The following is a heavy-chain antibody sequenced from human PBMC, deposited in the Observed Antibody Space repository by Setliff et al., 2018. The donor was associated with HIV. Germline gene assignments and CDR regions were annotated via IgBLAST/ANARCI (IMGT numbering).Heavy chain of an antibody. Sequence: SETLSLTCTVSGGSISSYYWSWIRQPAGKGLEWIGRIYTSGSTNYNPSLEGRVTISVDTSKNQFSLKLSSVTAADTAVYYCARTPEDYDQYFFDRWGQGTLVTVS. CDR1: GGSISSYY. D-gene: IGHD3-22*01. J-gene: IGHJ4*02. CDR3: ARTPEDYDQYFFDR. CDR2: IYTSGST. V-gene: IGHV4-4*07.